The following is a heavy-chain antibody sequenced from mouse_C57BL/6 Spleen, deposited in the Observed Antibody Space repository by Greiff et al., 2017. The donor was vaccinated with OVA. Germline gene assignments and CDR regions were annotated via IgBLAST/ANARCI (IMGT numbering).Heavy chain of an antibody. J-gene: IGHJ2*01. CDR1: GFNFKDYY. D-gene: IGHD2-4*01. CDR3: TYSEVFRFDY. Sequence: EVQLQQSGAELVRPGASVKLSCTASGFNFKDYYMHWVKQRPEQGLEWIGRIDPDDGDTEYATKFQGKATMTADTSSNTAYLQLSSLTSEDTAVYYCTYSEVFRFDYWGQGTTLTVSS. CDR2: IDPDDGDT. V-gene: IGHV14-1*01.